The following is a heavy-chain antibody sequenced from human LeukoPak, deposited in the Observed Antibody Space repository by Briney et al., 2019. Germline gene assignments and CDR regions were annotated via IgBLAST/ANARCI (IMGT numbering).Heavy chain of an antibody. CDR3: ARAPLWFGEFGFDP. V-gene: IGHV1-2*02. CDR1: GYTFTGYY. J-gene: IGHJ5*02. Sequence: ASVKVSCKASGYTFTGYYMHWVRQAPGQGLEWMGWINPNSGGTSYAQKFQGRVTMTRDTSISTAYMELSRLRSDDTAAYYCARAPLWFGEFGFDPWGQGTLVTVSS. CDR2: INPNSGGT. D-gene: IGHD3-10*01.